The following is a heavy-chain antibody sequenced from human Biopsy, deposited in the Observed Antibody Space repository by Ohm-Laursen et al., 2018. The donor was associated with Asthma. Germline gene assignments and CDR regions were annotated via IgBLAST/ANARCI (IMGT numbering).Heavy chain of an antibody. CDR1: GFSLTSSGVG. D-gene: IGHD2-2*01. Sequence: TQTLTLTCSFSGFSLTSSGVGVGWIRQPPGKALEWLALIYWNDDKRYSPSLKSRLTITKDTSKNQVVLTVTNMDPVDTATYYCAHRPLLPAVEESFDYWGQGTLVTVSS. CDR2: IYWNDDK. CDR3: AHRPLLPAVEESFDY. J-gene: IGHJ4*02. V-gene: IGHV2-5*01.